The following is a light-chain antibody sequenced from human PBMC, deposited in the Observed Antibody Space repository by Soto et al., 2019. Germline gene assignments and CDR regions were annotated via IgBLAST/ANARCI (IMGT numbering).Light chain of an antibody. V-gene: IGKV3D-15*01. Sequence: EILMTQSPATLSVSPGERATLSCRASQSVSSNLAWYQQKVGQAPRLLIYGASIRAIGIPARFSGSGSGTEFTLTISSLQSEDFAVYFCQQYNNWPPLTFGGGTKVEIK. CDR3: QQYNNWPPLT. J-gene: IGKJ4*01. CDR1: QSVSSN. CDR2: GAS.